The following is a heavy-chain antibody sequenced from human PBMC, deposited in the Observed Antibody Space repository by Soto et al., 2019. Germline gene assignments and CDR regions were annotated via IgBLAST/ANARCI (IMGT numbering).Heavy chain of an antibody. CDR1: GGSINSGGYS. V-gene: IGHV4-30-2*01. D-gene: IGHD2-2*01. CDR2: IHESGST. Sequence: SETLSLTCAVSGGSINSGGYSWSWIRQPPGKGLEWIGYIHESGSTYYNTSLKSRVTISVDRSKNQFSLKLSSVTAADTAVYYCARVQDCIGNRCSSPWFDPWGQGTLVTVSS. CDR3: ARVQDCIGNRCSSPWFDP. J-gene: IGHJ5*02.